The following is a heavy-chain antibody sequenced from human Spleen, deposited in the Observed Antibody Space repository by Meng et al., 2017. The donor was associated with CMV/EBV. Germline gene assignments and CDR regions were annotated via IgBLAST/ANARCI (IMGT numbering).Heavy chain of an antibody. CDR3: ARDLHAHYYDSSGYLGDAFDI. V-gene: IGHV4-59*01. CDR2: IYYSGST. Sequence: SETLSLTCTVSGGSISSYYWSWIRQPPGKGLEWIGYIYYSGSTNYNPSLKSRVTISVDTSKNQFSLKPSSVTAADTAVYYCARDLHAHYYDSSGYLGDAFDIWGQGTMVTVSS. CDR1: GGSISSYY. J-gene: IGHJ3*02. D-gene: IGHD3-22*01.